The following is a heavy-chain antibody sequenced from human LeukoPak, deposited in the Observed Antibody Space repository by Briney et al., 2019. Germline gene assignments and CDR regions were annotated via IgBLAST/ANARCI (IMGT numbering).Heavy chain of an antibody. J-gene: IGHJ4*02. D-gene: IGHD1-26*01. CDR3: AKDLRYSGTYRSGNY. CDR2: IRHDGSNE. V-gene: IGHV3-30*02. Sequence: GGSLRLSCAASGFTFSSYGMHWVRQAPGKGLEWVAFIRHDGSNEYYADSVKGRFTISRDNSKDTLYLQMNSLRAEDTAIYYCAKDLRYSGTYRSGNYWGQGTLVTVSS. CDR1: GFTFSSYG.